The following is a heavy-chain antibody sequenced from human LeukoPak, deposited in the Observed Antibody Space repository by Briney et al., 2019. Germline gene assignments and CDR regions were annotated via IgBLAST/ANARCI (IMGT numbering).Heavy chain of an antibody. V-gene: IGHV4-59*02. CDR2: IYYTET. CDR1: GGSVSNYY. D-gene: IGHD6-13*01. Sequence: SETLSLTCTVSGGSVSNYYWSWIRQSPGKGLEWIGYIYYTETSYNPSLKSRVTISADTSKNQFSLKLYSVTAADTAVYYCARQRSSSGWFDPWGQGTLVTVSS. J-gene: IGHJ5*02. CDR3: ARQRSSSGWFDP.